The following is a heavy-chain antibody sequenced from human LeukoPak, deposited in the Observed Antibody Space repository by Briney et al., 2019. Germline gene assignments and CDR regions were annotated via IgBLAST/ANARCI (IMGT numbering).Heavy chain of an antibody. CDR3: ARDGEGDDILTGYYASLFDY. V-gene: IGHV3-30*03. D-gene: IGHD3-9*01. CDR2: ISYDGSNK. CDR1: GFTFSSYG. Sequence: GGSLRLSCAASGFTFSSYGMHWVRQAPGKGLEWVAVISYDGSNKYYADSVKGRFTISRDNSKNTLYLQMNSLRAEDTAVYYCARDGEGDDILTGYYASLFDYWGQGTLVTVSS. J-gene: IGHJ4*02.